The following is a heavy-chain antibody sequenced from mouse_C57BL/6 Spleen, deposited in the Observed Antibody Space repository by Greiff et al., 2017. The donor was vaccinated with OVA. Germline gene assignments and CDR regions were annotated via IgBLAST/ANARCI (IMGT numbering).Heavy chain of an antibody. D-gene: IGHD2-3*01. Sequence: EVQRVESAGGLVQPGSSMQLSCTASGFTFSDYYMAWVRQVPETGLEWVANINYDGSSTYYLDSLKSRFIISRDTAKNILYLQMSSLKSEDTATYYCARDLGPDGYYLDYWGQGTTLTVSS. CDR2: INYDGSST. V-gene: IGHV5-16*01. J-gene: IGHJ2*01. CDR1: GFTFSDYY. CDR3: ARDLGPDGYYLDY.